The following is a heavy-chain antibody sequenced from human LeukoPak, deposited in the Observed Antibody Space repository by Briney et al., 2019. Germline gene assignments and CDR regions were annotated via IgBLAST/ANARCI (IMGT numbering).Heavy chain of an antibody. J-gene: IGHJ4*02. CDR1: GFTFSSYS. Sequence: AGSLTPSRAASGFTFSSYSMNWVRQAPGKGLEWVSSISSSSYIYYADSVKGRFTISRDNAKNSLYLQMNSLRAEDTAVYYCARDYGYYYDSSGYYYANFDYWGQGTMATVSS. CDR3: ARDYGYYYDSSGYYYANFDY. CDR2: ISSSSYI. V-gene: IGHV3-21*01. D-gene: IGHD3-22*01.